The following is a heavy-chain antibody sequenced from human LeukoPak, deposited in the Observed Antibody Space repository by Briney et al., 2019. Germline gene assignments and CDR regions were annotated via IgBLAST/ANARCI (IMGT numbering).Heavy chain of an antibody. Sequence: ASVKVSCKASGHTFTNYAMHWVRQAPGQRLEWMGWINAGNANTKYSQKFQGRVTITRDTSANTAYMELSSLRSEDMAVYYCARGLSIAVADCYFDYWGQGTPVTVSS. CDR1: GHTFTNYA. D-gene: IGHD6-19*01. CDR2: INAGNANT. CDR3: ARGLSIAVADCYFDY. J-gene: IGHJ4*02. V-gene: IGHV1-3*03.